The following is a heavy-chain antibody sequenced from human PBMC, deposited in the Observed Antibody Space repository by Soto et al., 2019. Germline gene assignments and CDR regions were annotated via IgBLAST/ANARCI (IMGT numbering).Heavy chain of an antibody. Sequence: GGSLRLSCVASGFSFSSYAMHWVRQAPGKGLEYVSGVSGNGRNAYYADSVKGRFTISRDNSKNTLFLQMGSLRAEDMAVYYWARVNVGYGMCCVFDIWGKGTVVPVSS. J-gene: IGHJ3*02. CDR2: VSGNGRNA. D-gene: IGHD5-18*01. CDR3: ARVNVGYGMCCVFDI. V-gene: IGHV3-64*02. CDR1: GFSFSSYA.